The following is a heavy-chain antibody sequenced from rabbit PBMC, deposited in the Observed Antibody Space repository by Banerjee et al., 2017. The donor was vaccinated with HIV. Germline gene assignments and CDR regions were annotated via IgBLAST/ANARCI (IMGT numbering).Heavy chain of an antibody. V-gene: IGHV1S40*01. J-gene: IGHJ4*01. Sequence: QQLVESGGGLVKPGASLTLTCTASGFSFSSGYDMCWVRQAPGKGPEWIACIDAGSTGNTYYVNWAKGRFTISRTSSTTVTLQMTSLTAADTATYFCARSAGSIDYIYFTLWGQGTLVTVS. D-gene: IGHD8-1*01. CDR2: IDAGSTGNT. CDR3: ARSAGSIDYIYFTL. CDR1: GFSFSSGYD.